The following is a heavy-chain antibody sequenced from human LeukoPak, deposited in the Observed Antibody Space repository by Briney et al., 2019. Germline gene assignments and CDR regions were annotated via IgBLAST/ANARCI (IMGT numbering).Heavy chain of an antibody. Sequence: GASVKVSCKASGSTFTGYYMHWVRQAPGQGLEWMGWINPNSGGTNYAQKFQGRVTMTRDTFISTAYMELSRLRSDDTAVYYCARGEYQLLSGRLYYYYMDVWGKGTTVTVSS. CDR2: INPNSGGT. D-gene: IGHD2-2*01. CDR3: ARGEYQLLSGRLYYYYMDV. J-gene: IGHJ6*03. V-gene: IGHV1-2*02. CDR1: GSTFTGYY.